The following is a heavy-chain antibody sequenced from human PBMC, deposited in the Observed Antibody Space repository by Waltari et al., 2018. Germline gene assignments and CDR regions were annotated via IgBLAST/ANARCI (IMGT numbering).Heavy chain of an antibody. J-gene: IGHJ4*02. CDR3: AKDKTAYYDFWSGPKALDY. V-gene: IGHV3-23*01. D-gene: IGHD3-3*01. CDR2: ISGSGGST. Sequence: EVQLLESGGGLVQPGGSLRLSCAASGFTFSSYAMSWVRQAPGKGLEWVSAISGSGGSTYYADSVKGRFTISRDNSKNTLYLQMNSLRAEDTAVYYCAKDKTAYYDFWSGPKALDYWGQGTLVTVSS. CDR1: GFTFSSYA.